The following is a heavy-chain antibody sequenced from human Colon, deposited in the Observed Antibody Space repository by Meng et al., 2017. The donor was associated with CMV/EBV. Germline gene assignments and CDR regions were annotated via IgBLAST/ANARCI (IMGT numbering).Heavy chain of an antibody. D-gene: IGHD3-22*01. V-gene: IGHV4-34*01. CDR3: ASPYYYDSSGYNN. J-gene: IGHJ4*02. Sequence: QVQLQQGGAGRLKPSESLPLTCAVYGGSFSGYYWSWIRQPPGKGLEWIGEINHSGSTNYNPSLKSRVTISVDTSKNQFSLKLSSVTAADTAVYYCASPYYYDSSGYNNWGQGTLVTVSS. CDR2: INHSGST. CDR1: GGSFSGYY.